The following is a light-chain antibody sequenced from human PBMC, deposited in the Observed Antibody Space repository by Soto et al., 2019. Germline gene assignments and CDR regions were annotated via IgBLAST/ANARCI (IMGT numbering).Light chain of an antibody. J-gene: IGLJ2*01. CDR1: SSDIGDYRY. V-gene: IGLV2-14*01. CDR2: DVS. CDR3: TSYTDSRTLVV. Sequence: QSVLTQPASVSGSPGQSITISCTGTSSDIGDYRYVSWYQQHPGKAPKLMIYDVSDRPSGVSNRFSGSKSGSTASLTISGLQAEDDAVYYCTSYTDSRTLVVFGGGTKLTVL.